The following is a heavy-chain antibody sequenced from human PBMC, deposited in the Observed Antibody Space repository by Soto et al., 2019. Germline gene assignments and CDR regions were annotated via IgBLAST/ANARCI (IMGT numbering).Heavy chain of an antibody. V-gene: IGHV4-30-4*01. D-gene: IGHD4-17*01. Sequence: QVQLQESGPGLVKPSQTLSLTCTVSGGSISSGDYYWSWIRQAPGKGLEWIGYIYYSGTTYYNPSLKSRITITIDTSKNQFSLKLSSVTAADTAVYYCATYHGDYKGNWFDPWGQGTLVTVSS. J-gene: IGHJ5*02. CDR1: GGSISSGDYY. CDR2: IYYSGTT. CDR3: ATYHGDYKGNWFDP.